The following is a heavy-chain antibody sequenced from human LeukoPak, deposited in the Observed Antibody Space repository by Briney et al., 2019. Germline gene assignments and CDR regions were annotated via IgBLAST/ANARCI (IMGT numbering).Heavy chain of an antibody. J-gene: IGHJ4*02. CDR3: AKQPYCTNGVCYARYYFDY. V-gene: IGHV3-23*01. CDR2: ISGSGDST. Sequence: TGGSLRLSCAASGFTFSSYAMSWVRQAPGEGLEWVSSISGSGDSTYYADSVKGRFTISRDNSKNTLYLQMNSLRPEDTAVYYCAKQPYCTNGVCYARYYFDYWGQGTLVTVSS. CDR1: GFTFSSYA. D-gene: IGHD2-8*01.